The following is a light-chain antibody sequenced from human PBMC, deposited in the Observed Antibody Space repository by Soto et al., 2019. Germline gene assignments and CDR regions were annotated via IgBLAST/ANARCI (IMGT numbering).Light chain of an antibody. J-gene: IGLJ3*02. Sequence: QSALTQPRSVSGSPGQSVTISCTGSSSDVGGYNYVSWYQQLPGKAPKLMIYDVTNRPSGVPDRFSGSKSGNTASLTISGLQAEDEADYHCCSFSGSDHWVFGGGTKVTVL. CDR3: CSFSGSDHWV. V-gene: IGLV2-11*01. CDR1: SSDVGGYNY. CDR2: DVT.